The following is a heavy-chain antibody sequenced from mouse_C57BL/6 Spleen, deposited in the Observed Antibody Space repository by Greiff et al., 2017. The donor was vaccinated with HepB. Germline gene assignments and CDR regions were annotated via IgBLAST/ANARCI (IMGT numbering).Heavy chain of an antibody. Sequence: EVKLVESGGGLVQPGGSMKLSCVASGFTFSNYWMNWVRQSPEKGLEWVAQIRLKSDNYATHYAESVKGRFTISRDDSKSSVYLQMNNLRAEDTGIYYCTGGYYSNYGYFDVWGTGTTVTVSS. J-gene: IGHJ1*03. D-gene: IGHD2-5*01. V-gene: IGHV6-3*01. CDR3: TGGYYSNYGYFDV. CDR1: GFTFSNYW. CDR2: IRLKSDNYAT.